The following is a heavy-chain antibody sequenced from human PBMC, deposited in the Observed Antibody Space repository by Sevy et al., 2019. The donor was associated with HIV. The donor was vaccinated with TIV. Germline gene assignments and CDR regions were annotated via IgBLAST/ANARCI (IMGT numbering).Heavy chain of an antibody. CDR1: GFTFSKYS. J-gene: IGHJ4*02. Sequence: GWSLRLSCAASGFTFSKYSMSWVRQPPGKGLEWVSTLSCGCGEINHADSVKGRFTNSRDNSKNSLYLQMNNLGAEDTAVYYCAREGCTKPHDYWGQGTLVTVSS. CDR2: LSCGCGEI. CDR3: AREGCTKPHDY. D-gene: IGHD2-8*01. V-gene: IGHV3-23*01.